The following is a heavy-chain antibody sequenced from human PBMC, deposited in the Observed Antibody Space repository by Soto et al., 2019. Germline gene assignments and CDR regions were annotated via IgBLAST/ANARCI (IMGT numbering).Heavy chain of an antibody. D-gene: IGHD3-10*01. CDR3: ARGPHGSGSYYKFPFDY. Sequence: SETLSLTCAVYGGSFCGYYWSWIRQPPGKGLEWIGEINHSGSTNYNPSLKSRVTISVDTSKNQFSLKLSSVTAADTAVYYCARGPHGSGSYYKFPFDYWGQGTLVTVSS. V-gene: IGHV4-34*01. J-gene: IGHJ4*02. CDR1: GGSFCGYY. CDR2: INHSGST.